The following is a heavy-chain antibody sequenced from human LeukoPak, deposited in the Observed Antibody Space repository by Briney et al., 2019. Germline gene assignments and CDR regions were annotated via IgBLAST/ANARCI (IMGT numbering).Heavy chain of an antibody. CDR3: ARDFGFGSA. D-gene: IGHD6-19*01. Sequence: SETLSLTCTVSGGSISSSYWSWIRQPAGRGLEWIGRIFTSGTTEYNPSLKSRVTMSVDTSKNQFSLKLTSVTAADTAVYYCARDFGFGSAWGQGALVTVSS. CDR2: IFTSGTT. J-gene: IGHJ5*02. V-gene: IGHV4-4*07. CDR1: GGSISSSY.